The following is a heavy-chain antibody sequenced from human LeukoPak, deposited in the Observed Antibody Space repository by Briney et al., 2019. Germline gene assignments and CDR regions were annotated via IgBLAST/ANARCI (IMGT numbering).Heavy chain of an antibody. CDR2: IYTSGST. Sequence: PSETLSLTCTVSGGSISSYYWSWIRQPAGKGLEWIGRIYTSGSTNYNPSLKSRVTMSVDTSKNQFSLKLSSVTAADTAVYYCARNERRYCSGGSCYSFDYWGQGTLVTVSS. D-gene: IGHD2-15*01. V-gene: IGHV4-4*07. CDR3: ARNERRYCSGGSCYSFDY. CDR1: GGSISSYY. J-gene: IGHJ4*02.